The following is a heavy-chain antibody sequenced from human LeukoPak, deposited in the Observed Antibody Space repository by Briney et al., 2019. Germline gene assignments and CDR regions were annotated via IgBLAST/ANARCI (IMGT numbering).Heavy chain of an antibody. J-gene: IGHJ5*02. CDR1: GGSINTYY. V-gene: IGHV4-4*09. CDR3: GRGLPGYNNRFDP. D-gene: IGHD3-9*01. CDR2: THASRST. Sequence: SETLSLTCSVSGGSINTYYWKWIRQPPGKGLEWIGYTHASRSTNYNPSIKSRVTMSLDTSNNQCSLELRSVTAANTAVHYAGRGLPGYNNRFDPWGQGILVTVSS.